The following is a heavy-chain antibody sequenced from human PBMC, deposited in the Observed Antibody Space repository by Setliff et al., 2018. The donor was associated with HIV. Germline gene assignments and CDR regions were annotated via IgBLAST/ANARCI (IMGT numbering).Heavy chain of an antibody. D-gene: IGHD6-13*01. CDR1: GFTFSSYA. V-gene: IGHV3-23*01. J-gene: IGHJ6*02. Sequence: GGSLRLSCAASGFTFSSYAMSWVRQAPGKGLEWVSIITAGGTTYYADSVKGRFTISRDNSKSTLYLQMSSLRAEDTALYYCATGGMAAAGPGGGHGLDVWGQGTTVTVS. CDR3: ATGGMAAAGPGGGHGLDV. CDR2: ITAGGTT.